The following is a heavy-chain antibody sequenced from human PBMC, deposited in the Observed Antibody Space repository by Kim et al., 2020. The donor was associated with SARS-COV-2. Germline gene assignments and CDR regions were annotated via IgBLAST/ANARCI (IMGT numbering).Heavy chain of an antibody. CDR2: IRAASSDT. V-gene: IGHV3-23*01. CDR1: GFNFGGFA. Sequence: GGSLRLSCVASGFNFGGFAMIWVRQPPGEGLDWVSAIRAASSDTYYAGSVKGRFTISRDNSKNTLFLQMNNLRVEDAAVYYCARDTPGGSSGFDIWGLGT. CDR3: ARDTPGGSSGFDI. D-gene: IGHD3-16*01. J-gene: IGHJ3*02.